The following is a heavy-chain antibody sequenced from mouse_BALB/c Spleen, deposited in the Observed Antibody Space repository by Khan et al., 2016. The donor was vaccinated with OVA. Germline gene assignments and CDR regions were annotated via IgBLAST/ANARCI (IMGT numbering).Heavy chain of an antibody. CDR2: INPHIGET. D-gene: IGHD1-1*01. CDR3: ARSYGSDFDY. CDR1: GYSFTGYF. J-gene: IGHJ2*01. Sequence: VQLQQSGPELVKPGASVKISCKASGYSFTGYFMHWVMQSHGKSLEWIGRINPHIGETFYNQKFKGKATLTVDESSSTAHMELRSLASEDSAVYFCARSYGSDFDYWGQGTTLTVSS. V-gene: IGHV1-20*02.